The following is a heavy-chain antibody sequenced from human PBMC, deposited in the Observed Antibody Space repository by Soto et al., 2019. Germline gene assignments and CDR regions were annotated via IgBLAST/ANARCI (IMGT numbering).Heavy chain of an antibody. CDR2: ISSSSRYI. D-gene: IGHD3-3*01. CDR1: GFTFSSYS. Sequence: EVQLVESGGGLVKPGGSLRLSCAASGFTFSSYSMNWVRQAPGKGLEWVSSISSSSRYIYYADSVKGRFTISRDNDKNSLYLHMNSLRAEDTAVYYCVRERVYYDFWSGYNYGMDVWGQGTTVTVSS. V-gene: IGHV3-21*01. CDR3: VRERVYYDFWSGYNYGMDV. J-gene: IGHJ6*02.